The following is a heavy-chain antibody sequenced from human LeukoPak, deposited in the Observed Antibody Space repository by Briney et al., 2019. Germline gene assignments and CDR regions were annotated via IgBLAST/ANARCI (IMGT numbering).Heavy chain of an antibody. J-gene: IGHJ3*02. CDR1: GYSFTSYW. CDR2: IYPGDSDT. D-gene: IGHD2-15*01. Sequence: GESLKISCKGSGYSFTSYWIGWVRQMPGKGLEWMGIIYPGDSDTRYSPSFQGQVTISADKSISTAYLQWSSLKASDIAMYYCARHSEGYCSGGSCPTDAFDIWGQGTMVTVSS. V-gene: IGHV5-51*01. CDR3: ARHSEGYCSGGSCPTDAFDI.